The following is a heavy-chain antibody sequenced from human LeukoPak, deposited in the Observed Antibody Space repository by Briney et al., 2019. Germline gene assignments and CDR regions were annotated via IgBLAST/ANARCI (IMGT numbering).Heavy chain of an antibody. J-gene: IGHJ4*02. Sequence: ASVKVSCKASGYRFISNYIQWVRQAPGLGPEWMGWMHPGNGNTRYAEKFQGRVTMTRDTSINTAYMDLSSLRSDDTAVYYCAREGSYCVGGDCYSFDFWGQGTLVTVSS. CDR1: GYRFISNY. V-gene: IGHV1-2*02. CDR3: AREGSYCVGGDCYSFDF. CDR2: MHPGNGNT. D-gene: IGHD2-21*02.